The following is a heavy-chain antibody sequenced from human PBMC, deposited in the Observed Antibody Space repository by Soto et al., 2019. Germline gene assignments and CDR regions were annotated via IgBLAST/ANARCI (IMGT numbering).Heavy chain of an antibody. CDR2: IKEDGAEK. CDR1: GFTFSSYW. Sequence: GGSLRLSCAASGFTFSSYWMSWVRQAPGKGLEWVAGIKEDGAEKYYVDSVEGRFAISRDNAENSLHLHMNSLRAEDTAVYYCVKDESINWYSGDFRHWGQGTRVTVSS. D-gene: IGHD6-13*01. J-gene: IGHJ1*01. CDR3: VKDESINWYSGDFRH. V-gene: IGHV3-7*03.